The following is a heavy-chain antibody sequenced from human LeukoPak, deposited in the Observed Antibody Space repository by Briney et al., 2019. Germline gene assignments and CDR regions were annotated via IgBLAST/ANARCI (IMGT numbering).Heavy chain of an antibody. Sequence: GGSLRLSCAASGFTFSSYEMNWVRQAPGKGLEWVSYISSSCSTIYYADSVKGRFTISRDNAKNSLYLQMNSLRAEDTAVYYCARDSHDYGDYYYSYGMDVWGQGTTVTVSS. CDR1: GFTFSSYE. J-gene: IGHJ6*02. V-gene: IGHV3-48*03. CDR3: ARDSHDYGDYYYSYGMDV. D-gene: IGHD4-17*01. CDR2: ISSSCSTI.